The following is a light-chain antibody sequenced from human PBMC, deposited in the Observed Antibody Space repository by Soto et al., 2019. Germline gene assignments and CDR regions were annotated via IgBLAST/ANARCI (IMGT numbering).Light chain of an antibody. J-gene: IGLJ2*01. CDR1: SSNIGSNY. CDR2: RNN. Sequence: QAVVTQPPSASGTPGQRVTISCSGSSSNIGSNYVYWYQQLPGMAPKLLIYRNNQRPSGVPDRFSGSKSGTSASLAISGLRSEDEADYYCAAWDDSLSALFGGGTKLTVL. V-gene: IGLV1-47*01. CDR3: AAWDDSLSAL.